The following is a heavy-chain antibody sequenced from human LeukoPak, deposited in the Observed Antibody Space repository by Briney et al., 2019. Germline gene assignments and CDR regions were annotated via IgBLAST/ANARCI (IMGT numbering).Heavy chain of an antibody. CDR3: AAHIQLWLLGFDY. J-gene: IGHJ4*02. D-gene: IGHD5-18*01. CDR1: GFTFSSYA. Sequence: PGGSLRLSCAASGFTFSSYAMSWVRQAPGKGLGWVSAISGSGGSTYYADSVKGRFTISRDNSKNTLYLQMNSLRAEDTAVYYCAAHIQLWLLGFDYWGRGTLVTVSS. V-gene: IGHV3-23*01. CDR2: ISGSGGST.